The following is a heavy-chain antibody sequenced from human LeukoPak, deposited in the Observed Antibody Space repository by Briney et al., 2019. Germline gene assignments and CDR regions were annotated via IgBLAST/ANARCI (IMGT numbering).Heavy chain of an antibody. CDR3: ARDRGELLGADI. J-gene: IGHJ3*02. D-gene: IGHD1-26*01. V-gene: IGHV1-69*13. CDR1: GGTFSSYA. CDR2: IIPIFGTA. Sequence: SVKVSCRASGGTFSSYAISWVRQAPGQGLEWMGGIIPIFGTANYAQKFQGRVTITADESTSTAYMELSSLRSEDTAVYYCARDRGELLGADIWGQGTMVTVSS.